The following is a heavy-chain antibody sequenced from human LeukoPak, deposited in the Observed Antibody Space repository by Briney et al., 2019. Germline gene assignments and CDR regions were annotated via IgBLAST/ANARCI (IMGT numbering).Heavy chain of an antibody. CDR1: GYTFTSYD. Sequence: ASVKVSCKASGYTFTSYDINWVRQATGQGLEWMGWMNPNSGNTGYAQKFQGRVTITRNTSISTAYMELSSLRSEDTAVYYCARVSPSWRYFDWLSPYYYYMDVWGKGTTVAVSS. V-gene: IGHV1-8*03. D-gene: IGHD3-9*01. CDR3: ARVSPSWRYFDWLSPYYYYMDV. CDR2: MNPNSGNT. J-gene: IGHJ6*03.